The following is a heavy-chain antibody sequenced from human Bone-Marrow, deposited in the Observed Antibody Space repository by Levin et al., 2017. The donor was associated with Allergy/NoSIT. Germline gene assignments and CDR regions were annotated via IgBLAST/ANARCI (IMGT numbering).Heavy chain of an antibody. V-gene: IGHV3-33*01. J-gene: IGHJ4*02. CDR3: VRDRQRAFDY. D-gene: IGHD6-25*01. CDR1: GFTFSGHG. Sequence: GGSLILSCAASGFTFSGHGMHWVRQAPGKGLEWVALIWYDGSNKYYADSVKGRFTISRDDSENTLYLQMNTLRVEDTAVYYCVRDRQRAFDYWGQGTLVTVSS. CDR2: IWYDGSNK.